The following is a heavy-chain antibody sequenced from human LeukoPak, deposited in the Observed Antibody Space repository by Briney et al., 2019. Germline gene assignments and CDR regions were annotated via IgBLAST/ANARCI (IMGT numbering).Heavy chain of an antibody. CDR1: GGSINSDDYY. Sequence: PSETLSLTCTVSGGSINSDDYYWSWVRQPPGKGLEWIGYIYYSGSTNYNPSLKSRVTISVDTSKNQFSLKLSSVTAADTAVYYCARGFPFYDYVWGTTRYYFDYWGQGTLVTVSS. CDR2: IYYSGST. V-gene: IGHV4-30-4*01. D-gene: IGHD3-16*01. J-gene: IGHJ4*02. CDR3: ARGFPFYDYVWGTTRYYFDY.